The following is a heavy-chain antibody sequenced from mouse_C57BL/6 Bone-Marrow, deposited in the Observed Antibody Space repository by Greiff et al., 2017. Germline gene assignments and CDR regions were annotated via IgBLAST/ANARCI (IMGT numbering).Heavy chain of an antibody. V-gene: IGHV1-50*01. D-gene: IGHD1-1*01. CDR1: GYTFTSYW. CDR3: ARTPCYYGSSGFAY. Sequence: QVQLQQPGAELVKPGASVKLSCKASGYTFTSYWMPWVKQRPGQGLEWIGEIDPSDSFINYNQKFKGKATLTVDTSSSPAYMQLTSLTSEDSAVYYCARTPCYYGSSGFAYWGQGTLVTVSA. CDR2: IDPSDSFI. J-gene: IGHJ3*01.